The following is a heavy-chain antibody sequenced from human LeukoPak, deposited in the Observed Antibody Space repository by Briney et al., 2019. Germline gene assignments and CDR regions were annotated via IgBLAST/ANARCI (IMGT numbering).Heavy chain of an antibody. CDR2: IYYSGST. Sequence: SETLSLTCTVSGGSISSHYWSWIRQPPGKRLEWIGYIYYSGSTNYNPSLKSRVTISVDTSKNQFSLKLSSVTAADTAVYYCARGLTVRFLEWLLLDYWGQGTLVTVSS. D-gene: IGHD3-3*01. V-gene: IGHV4-59*11. CDR1: GGSISSHY. CDR3: ARGLTVRFLEWLLLDY. J-gene: IGHJ4*02.